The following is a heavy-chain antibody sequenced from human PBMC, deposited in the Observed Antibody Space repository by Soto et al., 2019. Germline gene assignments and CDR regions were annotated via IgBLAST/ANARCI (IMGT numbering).Heavy chain of an antibody. J-gene: IGHJ4*02. Sequence: QVQLVESGGGVVQPGRSLRLSCAASGFTFSSYGMHWVRQAPGKGLEWVAVISYDGSNKYYADSVKGRFTISRDNSKNTLYLQMNSLRAEETAVYYCAKDKGYGGNSDYWGQGTLVTVSS. V-gene: IGHV3-30*18. CDR2: ISYDGSNK. CDR1: GFTFSSYG. D-gene: IGHD4-17*01. CDR3: AKDKGYGGNSDY.